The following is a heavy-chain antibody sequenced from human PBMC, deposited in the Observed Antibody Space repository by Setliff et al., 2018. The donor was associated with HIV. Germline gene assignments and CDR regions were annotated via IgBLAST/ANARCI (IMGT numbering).Heavy chain of an antibody. CDR1: GGSIISGSYY. J-gene: IGHJ5*02. Sequence: PSETLSLTCNVSGGSIISGSYYWSWIRQPAGKGLEWIGRIYTSVGVTYNPSLESRVTISVDTSKNQFSLKLTSVTAADTAVYYCARWRHSSTWYMGFDPWGRGILVTVSS. D-gene: IGHD6-13*01. CDR3: ARWRHSSTWYMGFDP. CDR2: IYTSVGV. V-gene: IGHV4-61*02.